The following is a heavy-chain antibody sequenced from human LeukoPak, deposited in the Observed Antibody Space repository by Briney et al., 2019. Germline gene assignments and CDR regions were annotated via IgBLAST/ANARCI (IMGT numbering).Heavy chain of an antibody. D-gene: IGHD6-19*01. CDR3: ARGRGGWYVGYFDY. CDR2: INWNGGST. Sequence: GGSLRLSCAASGFTFDDYDMSWVRQAPGKGLEWVSGINWNGGSTVCGDPVKGRFTISRDNAENSLYLQMNSLRAEDTALYYSARGRGGWYVGYFDYWGQGTLVTVSS. J-gene: IGHJ4*02. CDR1: GFTFDDYD. V-gene: IGHV3-20*04.